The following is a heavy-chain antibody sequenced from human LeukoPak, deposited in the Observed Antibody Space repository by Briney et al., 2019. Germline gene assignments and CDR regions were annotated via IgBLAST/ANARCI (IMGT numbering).Heavy chain of an antibody. D-gene: IGHD3-10*01. J-gene: IGHJ5*02. V-gene: IGHV1-2*02. CDR3: ARVAAEYYYGSGSYYSWFDP. CDR2: INPNSGGT. CDR1: GYTFTGYY. Sequence: GASVKVSCKASGYTFTGYYMHWVRQAPGQGLEWMGWINPNSGGTNCAQKFQGRVTMTRDTSISTAYMELSRLRSDDTAVYYCARVAAEYYYGSGSYYSWFDPWGQGTLVTVSS.